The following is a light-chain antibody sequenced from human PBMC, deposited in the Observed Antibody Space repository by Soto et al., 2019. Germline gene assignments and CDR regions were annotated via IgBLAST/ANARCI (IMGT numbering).Light chain of an antibody. V-gene: IGKV2-28*01. CDR1: QSLPHSNGYNY. J-gene: IGKJ1*01. Sequence: DIVMTQSPLSLPVTPGEPASISCRSSQSLPHSNGYNYLDWYLQKPGQSPQLLSYLGSNRASGVPDRCSGSGSGTDFTLKISRVAAEDVGVYYCMQPLQSWTFGQGTKGEIK. CDR3: MQPLQSWT. CDR2: LGS.